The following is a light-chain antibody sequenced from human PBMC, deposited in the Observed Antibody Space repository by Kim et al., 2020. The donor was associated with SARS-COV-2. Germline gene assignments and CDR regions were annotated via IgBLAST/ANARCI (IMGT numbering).Light chain of an antibody. CDR1: SSDIGNNY. V-gene: IGLV1-51*01. Sequence: QPVLTQPPSVSAAPGQKVTISCSGSSSDIGNNYVSWYLQVPGTAPKLLIYDNNERPSGIPDRFSGSKSGTSATLGITRLQTGDEANYYCATWDSSLSVGIFGGGTQLTVL. J-gene: IGLJ2*01. CDR3: ATWDSSLSVGI. CDR2: DNN.